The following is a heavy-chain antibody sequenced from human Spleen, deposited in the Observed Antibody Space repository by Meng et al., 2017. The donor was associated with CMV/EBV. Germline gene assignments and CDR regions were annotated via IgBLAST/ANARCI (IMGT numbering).Heavy chain of an antibody. D-gene: IGHD2-2*01. CDR1: GYSFIDYY. CDR2: VDPEDGET. V-gene: IGHV1-69-2*01. Sequence: ASVKVSCKISGYSFIDYYMHWVREAPGKGLEWMGLVDPEDGETRYAEKFQGRVTMTADTSTDTAYMELSSLRSDDTAVYYCARVPSSLYGMDVWGQGTTVTV. J-gene: IGHJ6*02. CDR3: ARVPSSLYGMDV.